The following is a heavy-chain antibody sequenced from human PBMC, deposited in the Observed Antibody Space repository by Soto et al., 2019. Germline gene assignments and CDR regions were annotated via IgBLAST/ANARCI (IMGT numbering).Heavy chain of an antibody. Sequence: XGPTRVNTTQTLTLTFPFSGFSLSTSEVGVGWIRQPPGKALEWLALIYWNDDKRYSPSLKSRLTITRDTSKNQVVLTMTNMDPVDTATYYCAHSRGYSYGIHYGMDVWGQGTTVTVSS. J-gene: IGHJ6*02. CDR3: AHSRGYSYGIHYGMDV. CDR2: IYWNDDK. V-gene: IGHV2-5*01. CDR1: GFSLSTSEVG. D-gene: IGHD5-18*01.